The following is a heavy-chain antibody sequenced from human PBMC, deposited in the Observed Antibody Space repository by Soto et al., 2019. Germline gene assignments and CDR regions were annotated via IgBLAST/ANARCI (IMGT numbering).Heavy chain of an antibody. CDR3: ARRDYYGSGSYDSADAFDI. J-gene: IGHJ3*02. V-gene: IGHV5-51*01. D-gene: IGHD3-10*01. Sequence: GESLKISCQTSGYRFTSYWIGWVRQMPGKGLEWMGIIYPGDSETRYSPSFQGQVTISADKSITTAYLQWSSLKASDTAMYYCARRDYYGSGSYDSADAFDIWGQGTMVTVSS. CDR2: IYPGDSET. CDR1: GYRFTSYW.